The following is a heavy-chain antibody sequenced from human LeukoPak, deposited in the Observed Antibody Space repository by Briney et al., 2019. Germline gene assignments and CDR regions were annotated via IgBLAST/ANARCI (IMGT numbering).Heavy chain of an antibody. CDR3: ARILA. Sequence: GGSLRLSCAVSGLTFSSSWMDWVRQAPGKGLEWVANIKPDGSEKYYVDSVKGRFTISRDNAKNSLYLQMDSLRAEDTAVYYCARILAWGQGTLVTVSS. D-gene: IGHD2-15*01. V-gene: IGHV3-7*03. CDR2: IKPDGSEK. CDR1: GLTFSSSW. J-gene: IGHJ5*02.